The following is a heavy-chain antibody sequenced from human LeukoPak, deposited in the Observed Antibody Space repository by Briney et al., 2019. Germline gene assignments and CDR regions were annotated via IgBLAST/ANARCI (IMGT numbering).Heavy chain of an antibody. D-gene: IGHD1-26*01. CDR2: GSYSGST. J-gene: IGHJ4*02. Sequence: SETLSLTCTVSGGSVSSSGYYWGWIRQPPGKGLEWIGYGSYSGSTDYNPSLKSRVTISVDTSKNQFSLKLSSVTAADTAVYYCARAYGSYSFDYWGQGTLVTVSS. CDR3: ARAYGSYSFDY. CDR1: GGSVSSSGYY. V-gene: IGHV4-61*08.